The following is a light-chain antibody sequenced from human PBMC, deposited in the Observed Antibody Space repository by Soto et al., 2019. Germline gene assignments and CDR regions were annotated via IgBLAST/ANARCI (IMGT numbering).Light chain of an antibody. J-gene: IGKJ1*01. V-gene: IGKV3-15*01. Sequence: EIVMTQTQATLSVSPGERATLSCRASQSVSSNLAWYQQKPGQAPRLLIYGASTRATGIPARFSGSGSGTEFTLTISSLQSEDFAVYYCQQYNNWPLFGQGTKVDIK. CDR1: QSVSSN. CDR2: GAS. CDR3: QQYNNWPL.